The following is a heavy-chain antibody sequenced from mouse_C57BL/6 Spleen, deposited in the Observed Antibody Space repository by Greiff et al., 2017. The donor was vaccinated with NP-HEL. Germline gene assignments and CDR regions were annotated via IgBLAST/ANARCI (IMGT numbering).Heavy chain of an antibody. CDR3: IRAMDY. CDR1: GFTFSGFW. CDR2: INSDGSAI. V-gene: IGHV11-2*01. J-gene: IGHJ4*01. Sequence: EVMLVETGGGLVQPGGSRGLSCEGSGFTFSGFWMSWVRQTPGKTLEWIGDINSDGSAINYAPSIKDRFTIFRDNDKSTLYLQMSNVRSEDTATYFCIRAMDYWGQGTSVTVSS.